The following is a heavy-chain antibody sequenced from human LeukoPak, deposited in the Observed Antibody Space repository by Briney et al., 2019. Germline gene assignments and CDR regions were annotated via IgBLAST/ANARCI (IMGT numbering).Heavy chain of an antibody. CDR1: GFTFSSYA. Sequence: PGRSLRLSCAASGFTFSSYAMHWVRQAPGKGLEWVAVISYDGSNKYYADSVKGRFTISRDNSKNTLYLQMNSLRAEDTAVYYCARVQGTLIKHYFDYWGQGTLVTVSS. CDR2: ISYDGSNK. D-gene: IGHD2/OR15-2a*01. V-gene: IGHV3-30-3*01. J-gene: IGHJ4*02. CDR3: ARVQGTLIKHYFDY.